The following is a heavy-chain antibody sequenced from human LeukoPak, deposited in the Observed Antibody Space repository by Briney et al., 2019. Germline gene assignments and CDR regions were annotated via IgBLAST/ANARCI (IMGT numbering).Heavy chain of an antibody. CDR1: GYTFTSYD. J-gene: IGHJ5*02. D-gene: IGHD1-14*01. CDR2: MNPNSGNT. V-gene: IGHV1-8*01. Sequence: ASVKVSCKASGYTFTSYDINWVRQATGQGLEWMGWMNPNSGNTGYAQKFQGRVTMTRNTSISTAYMELSSLRSEDTAVYYCAIALRYHLRGGFDPWGQGTLVTVSS. CDR3: AIALRYHLRGGFDP.